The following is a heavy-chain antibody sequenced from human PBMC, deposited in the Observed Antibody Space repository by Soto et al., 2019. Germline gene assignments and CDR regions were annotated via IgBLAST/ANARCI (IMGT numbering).Heavy chain of an antibody. CDR2: IWHDGNNK. V-gene: IGHV3-33*01. J-gene: IGHJ6*02. Sequence: PGGSLRLSCAASGFTFSNYVMHWVRQAPGKGLEWVAIIWHDGNNKYYADSVRGRFIISRDNSKNRLYLQMNSLRAEDTAVYYCARDLVGASDSYGLDVWGQGTTVTV. CDR3: ARDLVGASDSYGLDV. D-gene: IGHD1-26*01. CDR1: GFTFSNYV.